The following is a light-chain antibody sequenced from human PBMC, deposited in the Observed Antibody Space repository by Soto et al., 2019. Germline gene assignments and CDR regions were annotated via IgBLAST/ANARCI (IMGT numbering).Light chain of an antibody. CDR3: QQSYSTPIT. V-gene: IGKV1-39*01. CDR1: QDISNY. J-gene: IGKJ5*01. CDR2: DAS. Sequence: GDRVTITCQASQDISNYLNWYQQKPGKAPKLLIYDASNLETGVPSRFSGSGSGTDFTLTISSLQPEDFATYYCQQSYSTPITFGQGTRLEIK.